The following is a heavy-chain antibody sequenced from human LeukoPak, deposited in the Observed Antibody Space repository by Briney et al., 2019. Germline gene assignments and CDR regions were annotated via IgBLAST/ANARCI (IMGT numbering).Heavy chain of an antibody. Sequence: GGSLRLSCAASVFIFGDYAMSWVRQAPGKGLEWVSGISASGSTTWYADSVKGRFTISRDNSKNTLYLQMNSLRAEDTAVYYCAKAITSGWYPYYYVMDVWGQGTTVTVSS. V-gene: IGHV3-23*01. CDR2: ISASGSTT. J-gene: IGHJ6*02. CDR3: AKAITSGWYPYYYVMDV. D-gene: IGHD6-19*01. CDR1: VFIFGDYA.